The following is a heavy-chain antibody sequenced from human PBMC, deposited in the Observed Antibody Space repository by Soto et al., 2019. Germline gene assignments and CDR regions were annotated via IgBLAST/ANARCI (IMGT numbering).Heavy chain of an antibody. J-gene: IGHJ4*02. D-gene: IGHD1-1*01. CDR3: ARGLKRGLQLENYFDY. CDR2: INHSGST. Sequence: PSETLSLTCAVYGGSFSVYYWSGIRHPPGKGLEWIGEINHSGSTNYNPSLKSRVTISVDTSKNQFSLKLSSVTAADTAVYYCARGLKRGLQLENYFDYWGQGTLVTVSS. CDR1: GGSFSVYY. V-gene: IGHV4-34*01.